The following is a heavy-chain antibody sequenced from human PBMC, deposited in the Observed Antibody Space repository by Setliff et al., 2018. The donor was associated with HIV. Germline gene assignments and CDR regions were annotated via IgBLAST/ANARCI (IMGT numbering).Heavy chain of an antibody. Sequence: ASVKVSCKASGDMPITYAITWVRQAPGQGLEWVGGIIPILAIANYAQKFQGRVTIIADKSTGAGYMELTSLRSDDTAVYYCARVPYRSAWFSGGHDAFDIWGQGTMVTVSS. CDR3: ARVPYRSAWFSGGHDAFDI. D-gene: IGHD6-19*01. V-gene: IGHV1-69*10. CDR1: GDMPITYA. CDR2: IIPILAIA. J-gene: IGHJ3*02.